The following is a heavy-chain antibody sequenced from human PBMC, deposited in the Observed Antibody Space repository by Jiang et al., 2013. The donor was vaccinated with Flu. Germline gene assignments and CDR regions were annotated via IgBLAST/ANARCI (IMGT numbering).Heavy chain of an antibody. J-gene: IGHJ4*02. V-gene: IGHV4-34*01. Sequence: LLKPSETLSLTCAVYGGSFSGYYWSWIRQPPGKGLEWIGEINHSGSTNYNPSLKSRVTISVDTSKNQFSLKLSSVTAADTAVYYCASAAYCGGDCIVEMATKGLWYFDYWGQGTLVTVSS. CDR2: INHSGST. CDR1: GGSFSGYY. D-gene: IGHD2-21*02. CDR3: ASAAYCGGDCIVEMATKGLWYFDY.